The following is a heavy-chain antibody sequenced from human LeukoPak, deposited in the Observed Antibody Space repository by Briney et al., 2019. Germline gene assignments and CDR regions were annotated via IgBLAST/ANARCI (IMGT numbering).Heavy chain of an antibody. D-gene: IGHD2-15*01. J-gene: IGHJ5*02. CDR1: GYTFTSYG. CDR2: ISAYKGNT. Sequence: ASVKVSCKASGYTFTSYGISWVRQAPGQGLEWMGWISAYKGNTNYAQKLQGRVTMTTDTSTSTAYMELRSLRSDDTAVYYCARTVGYCSGGSCYGWFDPWGQGTLVTVSS. V-gene: IGHV1-18*01. CDR3: ARTVGYCSGGSCYGWFDP.